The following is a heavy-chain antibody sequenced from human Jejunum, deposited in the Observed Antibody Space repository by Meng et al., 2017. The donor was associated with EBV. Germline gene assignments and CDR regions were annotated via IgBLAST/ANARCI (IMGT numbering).Heavy chain of an antibody. CDR3: ARGGGRPEY. V-gene: IGHV4-59*01. CDR1: GVSMRNFY. J-gene: IGHJ4*02. D-gene: IGHD3-10*01. Sequence: QVTLQELGPGLVQPSVTLSLTCTVFGVSMRNFYWSWFRQPPGKGLEWIGYIYYSVSTNYNPSLKSRVNISVDTSKNQFSLSLSSVTAEETAVYYCARGGGRPEYWGQGTLVTVSS. CDR2: IYYSVST.